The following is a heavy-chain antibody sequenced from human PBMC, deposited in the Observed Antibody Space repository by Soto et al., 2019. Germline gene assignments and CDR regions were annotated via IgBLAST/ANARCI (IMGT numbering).Heavy chain of an antibody. CDR3: ARHGSPSLVPTYYYYYMDV. Sequence: SETLSLTCTVSGGSISSYYWSWIRQPPGKGLEWIGYIYYSGSTNYNPSLKSRVTISVDTSKNQFSMKLSSVTAADTAVYNCARHGSPSLVPTYYYYYMDVWGKGTTVTVSS. J-gene: IGHJ6*03. D-gene: IGHD2-2*01. V-gene: IGHV4-59*08. CDR2: IYYSGST. CDR1: GGSISSYY.